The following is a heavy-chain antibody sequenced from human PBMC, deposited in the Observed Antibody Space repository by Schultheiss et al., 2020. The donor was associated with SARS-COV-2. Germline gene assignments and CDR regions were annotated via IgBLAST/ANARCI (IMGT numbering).Heavy chain of an antibody. J-gene: IGHJ4*02. CDR1: GGSISSYY. D-gene: IGHD2-15*01. CDR3: ARGQYCSGGSCYSVFDY. CDR2: IYYSGST. V-gene: IGHV4-59*12. Sequence: SQTLSLTCTVSGGSISSYYWSWIRQPPGKGLEWIGYIYYSGSTNYNPSLKSRVTISVDTSKNQFSLKLSSVTAADTAVYYCARGQYCSGGSCYSVFDYWGQGTLVTVSS.